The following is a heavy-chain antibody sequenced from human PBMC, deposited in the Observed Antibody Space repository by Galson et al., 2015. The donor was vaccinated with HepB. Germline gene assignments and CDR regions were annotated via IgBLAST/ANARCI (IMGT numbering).Heavy chain of an antibody. CDR3: AIVDIVVVISEY. Sequence: SLRLSCAASGFTFGSFGMNWVRQAPGKGLEWVSYISSSSSSIYYADSVKGRFTISRDNAKNSLYLQMNSLRAEDTAVYYCAIVDIVVVISEYWGQGTLVTVSS. CDR1: GFTFGSFG. J-gene: IGHJ4*02. V-gene: IGHV3-48*01. D-gene: IGHD2-2*03. CDR2: ISSSSSSI.